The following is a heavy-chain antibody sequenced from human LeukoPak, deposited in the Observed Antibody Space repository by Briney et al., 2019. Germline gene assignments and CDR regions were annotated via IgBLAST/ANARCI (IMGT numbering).Heavy chain of an antibody. Sequence: GGSLRLSCAASGFTFSSYSMNWVRQAPGKGLGWVSSISSSSSYIYYADSVKGRFTISRDNAKNSLYLQMNSLRAEDTAVYYCARDYYDFWSGYYTGFDYWGQGTLVTVSS. CDR1: GFTFSSYS. CDR2: ISSSSSYI. J-gene: IGHJ4*02. CDR3: ARDYYDFWSGYYTGFDY. V-gene: IGHV3-21*01. D-gene: IGHD3-3*01.